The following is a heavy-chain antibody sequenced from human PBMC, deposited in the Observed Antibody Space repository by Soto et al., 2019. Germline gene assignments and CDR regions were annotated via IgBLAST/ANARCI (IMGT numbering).Heavy chain of an antibody. D-gene: IGHD3-10*01. CDR3: ARGRGSGWYYYGMDV. CDR2: ISSSSSYI. J-gene: IGHJ6*02. V-gene: IGHV3-21*01. Sequence: GGSLRLCCAASVFTFSSYSMNWFRQAPGKGLEWVSSISSSSSYIYYADSVKGRFTISRDNAKNSLYLQMNSLRAEDTAVYYCARGRGSGWYYYGMDVWGQGTTVTVSS. CDR1: VFTFSSYS.